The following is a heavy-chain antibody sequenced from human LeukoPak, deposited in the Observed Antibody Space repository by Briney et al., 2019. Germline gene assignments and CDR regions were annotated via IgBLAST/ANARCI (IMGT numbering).Heavy chain of an antibody. J-gene: IGHJ3*02. CDR2: INPNSGGT. CDR3: ARANTVVTPGHIDAFDI. CDR1: GYTFTSYG. Sequence: ASVKVSCKASGYTFTSYGISWVRQAPGQGLEWMGWINPNSGGTNYAQKFQGRVTMTRDTSISTAYMELSRLRSDDTAVYYCARANTVVTPGHIDAFDIWGQGTMVTVSS. D-gene: IGHD4-23*01. V-gene: IGHV1-2*02.